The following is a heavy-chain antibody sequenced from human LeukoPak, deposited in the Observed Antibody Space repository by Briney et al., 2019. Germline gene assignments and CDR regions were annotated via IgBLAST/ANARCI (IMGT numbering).Heavy chain of an antibody. CDR2: VSSSGSSI. V-gene: IGHV3-48*03. Sequence: GGSLRLSCAASGFTFISYEMNWVRQAPGKGLEWVSYVSSSGSSIYYADSVKGRFTISRDNAKNSLYLQMNSLRAEDTAVYYCARIGAYYDLDYWGQGTLVTVSS. J-gene: IGHJ4*02. CDR1: GFTFISYE. D-gene: IGHD3-22*01. CDR3: ARIGAYYDLDY.